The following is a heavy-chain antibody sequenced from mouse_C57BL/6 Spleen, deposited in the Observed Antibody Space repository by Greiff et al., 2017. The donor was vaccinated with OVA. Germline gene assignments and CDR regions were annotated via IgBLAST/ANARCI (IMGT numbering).Heavy chain of an antibody. CDR3: AREDYYGSSLFAY. V-gene: IGHV1-42*01. J-gene: IGHJ3*01. D-gene: IGHD1-1*01. Sequence: VQLQQSGPELVKPGASVKISCKASGYSFTGYYMNWVKQSPEKSLEWIGEINPSTGGTTYNQKFKAKATLTVDKSSSTAYMQLKSLTSEDAAVYYCAREDYYGSSLFAYWGQGTLVTVSA. CDR1: GYSFTGYY. CDR2: INPSTGGT.